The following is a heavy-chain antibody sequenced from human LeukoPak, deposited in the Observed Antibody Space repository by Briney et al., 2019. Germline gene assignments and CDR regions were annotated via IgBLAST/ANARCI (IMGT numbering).Heavy chain of an antibody. CDR2: ISGSGGST. J-gene: IGHJ3*02. CDR3: ARDSSRDGALKAFDI. V-gene: IGHV3-23*01. Sequence: GGSLRLSCAASGFTFSSYAMSWVRQAPGKGLEWVSAISGSGGSTYYADSVKGRFTISRDNSKNTLYLQMNSLRAEDTAVYYCARDSSRDGALKAFDIWGQGTMVTVSS. D-gene: IGHD2-21*02. CDR1: GFTFSSYA.